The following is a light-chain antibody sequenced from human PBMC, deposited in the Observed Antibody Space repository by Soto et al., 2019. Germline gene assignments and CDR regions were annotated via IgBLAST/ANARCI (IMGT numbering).Light chain of an antibody. V-gene: IGLV2-8*01. CDR2: EVS. CDR3: SSYAGSNMRV. J-gene: IGLJ2*01. Sequence: QSALTQPPSASGSPGQSVTISCTGTSSDVGGYNYVSWYQQHPGKAPKLMIYEVSKRPSGVPDRFSGSKSGNTASLTVSGHQAEDEADYYCSSYAGSNMRVLGGGTKLTVL. CDR1: SSDVGGYNY.